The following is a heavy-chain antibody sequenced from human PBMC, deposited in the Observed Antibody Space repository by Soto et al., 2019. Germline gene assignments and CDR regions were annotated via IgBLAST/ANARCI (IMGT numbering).Heavy chain of an antibody. Sequence: QVQLVQSGAEVKKPGASVKVSCKASGYTFTSYAMHWVRQAPGQRLEWMGWINAGNGNTKYSQKFQGRVTITRDTSASTAYMELSNLRSEDTAVYYCARAPSWYNFDYWGQGTLVTVSS. D-gene: IGHD6-13*01. CDR3: ARAPSWYNFDY. V-gene: IGHV1-3*01. CDR1: GYTFTSYA. CDR2: INAGNGNT. J-gene: IGHJ4*02.